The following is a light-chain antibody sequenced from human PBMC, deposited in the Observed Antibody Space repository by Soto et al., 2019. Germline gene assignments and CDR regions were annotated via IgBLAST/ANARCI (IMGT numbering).Light chain of an antibody. CDR1: QSVSSSF. CDR2: GTS. J-gene: IGKJ1*01. Sequence: EIVLTQSPGTLSLSPGERATLSCRASQSVSSSFLAWHQQKPGQPPRLLLYGTSSSATGIPERFSGSGSGTDFTLTISRLEAEDFAVYYCQHYRSSWTFGRGTKVEVK. V-gene: IGKV3-20*01. CDR3: QHYRSSWT.